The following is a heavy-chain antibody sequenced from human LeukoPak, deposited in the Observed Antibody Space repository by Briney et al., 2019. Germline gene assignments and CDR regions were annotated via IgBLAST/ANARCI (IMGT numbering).Heavy chain of an antibody. Sequence: GSVKVSCTTSGYTFTSYGMNWVRQAPGQGLEWMGRTKNNAGNQNYVQCFTGRFVFSLDTSMSTAYLQMNSLKAEDTAVYYCGIYIDGRDYGICYFYMVVWGKGTTVT. V-gene: IGHV7-4-1*02. CDR3: GIYIDGRDYGICYFYMVV. D-gene: IGHD5-24*01. J-gene: IGHJ6*03. CDR1: GYTFTSYG. CDR2: TKNNAGNQ.